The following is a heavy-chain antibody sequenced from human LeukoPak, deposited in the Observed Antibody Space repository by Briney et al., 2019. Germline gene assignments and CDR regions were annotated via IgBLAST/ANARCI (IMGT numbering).Heavy chain of an antibody. J-gene: IGHJ4*02. CDR3: ACAPLTYYDFWSGPEIFDY. CDR1: GYTFTSYG. D-gene: IGHD3-3*01. CDR2: ISAYNGNT. Sequence: ASVKVSCKASGYTFTSYGISWVRQAPGQGLEWMGWISAYNGNTNYAQKHQGRVTMTTGTSTSTAYMELRSLRSDDTAVYYCACAPLTYYDFWSGPEIFDYWGQGTLVTVSS. V-gene: IGHV1-18*01.